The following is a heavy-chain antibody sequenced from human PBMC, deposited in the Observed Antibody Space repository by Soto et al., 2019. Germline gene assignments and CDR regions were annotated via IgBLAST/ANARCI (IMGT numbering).Heavy chain of an antibody. V-gene: IGHV2-5*01. CDR1: GCSLSTSGLG. CDR3: AHSPSGWYLFDD. D-gene: IGHD6-19*01. J-gene: IGHJ4*02. CDR2: IYWNDDK. Sequence: QITLKESGPTLVRPTQTLTLTFTFSGCSLSTSGLGVGWISHPPGKALEWLALIYWNDDKRYSPSLKARLTITQDTSRDQVVLTMTNMDPVDTATYYCAHSPSGWYLFDDWGQGTLGTVSS.